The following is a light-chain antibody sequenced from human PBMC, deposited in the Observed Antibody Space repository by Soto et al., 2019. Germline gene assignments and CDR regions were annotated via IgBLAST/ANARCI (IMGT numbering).Light chain of an antibody. CDR1: QSISSS. V-gene: IGKV1-39*01. Sequence: DIQMTQSPSSLSVSFGDKVTITCGASQSISSSLNWYQQKSGKAPNLLIYGVSRLQGGVPSRFSGSGCGTDFTLSISSLQPEDFATYYCQQSYTAPSITFGQGTRLEIK. CDR3: QQSYTAPSIT. CDR2: GVS. J-gene: IGKJ5*01.